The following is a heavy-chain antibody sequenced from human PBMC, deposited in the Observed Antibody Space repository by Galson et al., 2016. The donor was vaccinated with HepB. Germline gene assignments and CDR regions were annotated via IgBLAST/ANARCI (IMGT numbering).Heavy chain of an antibody. CDR2: VPYGGGA. V-gene: IGHV4-59*08. Sequence: SETLSLTCTVSGGSISSYYCHWVRQSPGEGLEWIGYVPYGGGANYNPSLKRRVTISADSSNKQFSLMLTSVTAADTAVYYCAGGWQFDYWGQGMLVTVAS. CDR3: AGGWQFDY. CDR1: GGSISSYY. D-gene: IGHD6-19*01. J-gene: IGHJ4*02.